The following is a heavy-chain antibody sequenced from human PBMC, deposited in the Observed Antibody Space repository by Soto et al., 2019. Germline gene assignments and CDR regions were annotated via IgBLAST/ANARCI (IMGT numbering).Heavy chain of an antibody. CDR3: AKVMRIPPPYSCDY. D-gene: IGHD2-15*01. CDR2: ISGTGGST. Sequence: EVQLLESGGGLVQPGGSLRLSCAVSGFTFSNNAMSWVRQAPGKGLEWVSVISGTGGSTYYADAVKGRFTIPRDNSKNKLFQQMKSLGAEETAVYYCAKVMRIPPPYSCDYWGRGPLVTVSS. CDR1: GFTFSNNA. V-gene: IGHV3-23*01. J-gene: IGHJ4*01.